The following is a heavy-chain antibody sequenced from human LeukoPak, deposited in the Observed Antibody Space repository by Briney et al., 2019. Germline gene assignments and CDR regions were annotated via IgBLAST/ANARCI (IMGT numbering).Heavy chain of an antibody. D-gene: IGHD3-10*01. V-gene: IGHV3-30*02. CDR2: IRYDGSDS. CDR1: GFTFSDYA. J-gene: IGHJ6*02. CDR3: ARSAHGSGSYGMDV. Sequence: GGSLRLSCSAFGFTFSDYAFHWVRQAPGKGLEWLAFIRYDGSDSYYTDSVKGRFTISRDDSKKTLYLQMDSLRAEDTAVYYCARSAHGSGSYGMDVWGQGTTVTVSS.